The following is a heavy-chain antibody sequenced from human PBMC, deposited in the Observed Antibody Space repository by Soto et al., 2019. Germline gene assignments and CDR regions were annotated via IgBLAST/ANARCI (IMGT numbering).Heavy chain of an antibody. J-gene: IGHJ6*02. D-gene: IGHD6-13*01. V-gene: IGHV5-51*01. CDR3: ATRVQDPGKYYYGMDV. CDR1: GYSFTSYW. Sequence: GESLKISCKGSGYSFTSYWIGWVRQMPGKGLEWMGIIYPGDSDTRYSPSFQGQVTISADKSISTAYLQWSSLKALDTAMYYCATRVQDPGKYYYGMDVWGQGTTVTVSS. CDR2: IYPGDSDT.